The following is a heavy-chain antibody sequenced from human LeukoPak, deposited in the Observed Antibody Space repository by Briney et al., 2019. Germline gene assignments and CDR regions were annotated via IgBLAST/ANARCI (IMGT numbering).Heavy chain of an antibody. J-gene: IGHJ5*02. CDR2: LGATNGNT. CDR1: GYTFTSYG. Sequence: ASVKVSCKASGYTFTSYGISWVRQAPGQGLRGMGGLGATNGNTNYAQKLQGRVTMTTDTSTSTAYMELRSLRSDDTAVYYCASSVLVYDYVWGSYRPNWFDPWGQGTLVTVSS. CDR3: ASSVLVYDYVWGSYRPNWFDP. D-gene: IGHD3-16*02. V-gene: IGHV1-18*01.